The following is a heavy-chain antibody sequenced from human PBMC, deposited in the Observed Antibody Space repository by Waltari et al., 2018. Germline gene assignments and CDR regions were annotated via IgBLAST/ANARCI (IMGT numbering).Heavy chain of an antibody. Sequence: QVQLVQSGAEVKRPGSSVKVSCMASGETFPTHVFGWVRQAPGQGLEWMGSIIPSLDLASYAQKFQGRVTITADESTNTAYMELGSLRSEDTAMYYCAIGTPGGGDYVAFHFHLWGPGTLVTVSS. J-gene: IGHJ1*01. D-gene: IGHD4-17*01. CDR3: AIGTPGGGDYVAFHFHL. CDR2: IIPSLDLA. CDR1: GETFPTHV. V-gene: IGHV1-69*04.